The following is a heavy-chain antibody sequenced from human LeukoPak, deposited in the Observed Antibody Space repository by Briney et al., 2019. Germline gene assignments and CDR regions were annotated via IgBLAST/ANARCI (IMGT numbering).Heavy chain of an antibody. D-gene: IGHD3-10*01. J-gene: IGHJ5*02. V-gene: IGHV4-39*01. CDR2: LYFSGST. Sequence: SETLSLTCTVSGASISSSSHYWGWIRQPPGKGLEWIGSLYFSGSTYYNPSLKSRVTMSVDTSKNQFSLKLTSLTAGDTAVYYCARSGVAMVRGVLNPWGQGTLVTVSS. CDR3: ARSGVAMVRGVLNP. CDR1: GASISSSSHY.